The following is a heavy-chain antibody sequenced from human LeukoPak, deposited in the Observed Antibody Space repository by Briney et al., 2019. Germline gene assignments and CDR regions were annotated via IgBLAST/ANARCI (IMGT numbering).Heavy chain of an antibody. D-gene: IGHD7-27*01. CDR2: IYYTGSS. CDR3: ASRKLGNDY. Sequence: SETLSLTCTVSGGSVSDYYWSWIRQSPGKGLEWIGYIYYTGSSSYNPSLRSRVTISADTSKNQFSLRLSSVTAADTAVYYCASRKLGNDYWGQGTLVTVSS. CDR1: GGSVSDYY. V-gene: IGHV4-59*02. J-gene: IGHJ4*01.